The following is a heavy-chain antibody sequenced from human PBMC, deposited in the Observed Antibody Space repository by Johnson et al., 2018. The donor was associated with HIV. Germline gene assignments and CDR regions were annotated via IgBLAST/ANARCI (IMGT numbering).Heavy chain of an antibody. CDR1: GFTFSSYA. Sequence: QMQLVESGGGVVQPGRSLRLSCAASGFTFSSYAMHWVRQAPGKGLEWVAVISYDGSEKYYADSVKGRFTISRDSSKNTLYLQVNSLRAEDTAVYYCCYGSGTYDGPAFDIWGQGTVVIVSS. V-gene: IGHV3-30*04. D-gene: IGHD3-10*01. CDR2: ISYDGSEK. CDR3: CYGSGTYDGPAFDI. J-gene: IGHJ3*02.